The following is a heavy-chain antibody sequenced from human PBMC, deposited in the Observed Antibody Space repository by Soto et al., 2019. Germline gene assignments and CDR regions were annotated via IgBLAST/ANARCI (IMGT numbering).Heavy chain of an antibody. CDR1: GFTFSSYA. V-gene: IGHV3-30-3*01. CDR3: AHGSFGSGSYILSY. D-gene: IGHD3-10*01. CDR2: ISYDGGNK. J-gene: IGHJ4*02. Sequence: GGSLRLSCAASGFTFSSYAMHWVRQAPGKGLEWVAVISYDGGNKYYADSVKGRFTISRDNSKNTLYLQMNSLRAEDTAVYYCAHGSFGSGSYILSYWGQGTLVTVSS.